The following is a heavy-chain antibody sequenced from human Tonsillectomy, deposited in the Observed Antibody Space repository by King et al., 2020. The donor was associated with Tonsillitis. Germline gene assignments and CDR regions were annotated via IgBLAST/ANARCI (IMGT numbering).Heavy chain of an antibody. CDR3: ARDADEGYSYGAFDF. J-gene: IGHJ4*02. Sequence: VQLVESGGGLVQPGGSLRLSCAASGFIFSNYWMHWVRQDPGKGLVWVSRIRSDGAVRTYADSVKGRFTISRDNAANTLCLQLNSLRAEDTAVYHCARDADEGYSYGAFDFWGQGILVTVSS. CDR1: GFIFSNYW. D-gene: IGHD5-18*01. V-gene: IGHV3-74*01. CDR2: IRSDGAVR.